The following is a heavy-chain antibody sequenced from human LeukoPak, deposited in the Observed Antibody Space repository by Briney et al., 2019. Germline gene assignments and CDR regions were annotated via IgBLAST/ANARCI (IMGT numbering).Heavy chain of an antibody. V-gene: IGHV4-4*07. Sequence: SETLSLTCTVSGVSISSYYWSWIRQPAGKGLEWIGRIYTSGSTNYNPSRKSRVTMSVDTSKNHLSLKLSSVTAADTAVYYCARGVEGKWFERWGQGTLVTVCS. CDR2: IYTSGST. CDR1: GVSISSYY. CDR3: ARGVEGKWFER. J-gene: IGHJ5*02. D-gene: IGHD2-21*01.